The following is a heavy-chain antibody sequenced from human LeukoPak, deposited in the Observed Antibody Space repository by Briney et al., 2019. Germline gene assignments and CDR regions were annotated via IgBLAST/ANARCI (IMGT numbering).Heavy chain of an antibody. CDR3: AKVSRGD. CDR1: GFTFSSYG. J-gene: IGHJ4*02. Sequence: PGRSLRLSCAASGFTFSSYGMHWVRQAPGKGLEWVAVISYDGSNKYYADSVKGRFTISRDNSKNTLYLQMNSLRAKDTAVYYCAKVSRGDWGQGTLVTVSS. V-gene: IGHV3-30*18. CDR2: ISYDGSNK.